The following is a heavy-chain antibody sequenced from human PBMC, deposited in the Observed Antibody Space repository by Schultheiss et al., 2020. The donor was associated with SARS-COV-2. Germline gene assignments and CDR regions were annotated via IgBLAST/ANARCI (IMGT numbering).Heavy chain of an antibody. CDR2: IYPGDSDT. CDR3: ARRGYCSGGSCPTDDI. J-gene: IGHJ3*02. CDR1: GYSFTSRW. D-gene: IGHD2-15*01. V-gene: IGHV5-51*01. Sequence: GGSLRLSCKGSGYSFTSRWIGWVRQMPGKGLEWMGIIYPGDSDTRYSPSFQGQVTISADKSISAAYLQWSSLKASDTAMYYCARRGYCSGGSCPTDDIWGQGTMVTVSS.